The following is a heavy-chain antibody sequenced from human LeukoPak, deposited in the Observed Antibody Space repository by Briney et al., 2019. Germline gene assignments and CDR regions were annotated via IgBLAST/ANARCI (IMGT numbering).Heavy chain of an antibody. V-gene: IGHV4-30-4*01. J-gene: IGHJ5*02. CDR1: GGSISSGDYY. D-gene: IGHD2-8*02. Sequence: PSETLSLTCTVPGGSISSGDYYWSWIRQPPGKGLEWIGYIYYSGSTYYNPSLKSRVTISVDTSKNQFSLKLSSVTAADTAVYYCARDSTGNWFDPWGQGTLVTVSS. CDR3: ARDSTGNWFDP. CDR2: IYYSGST.